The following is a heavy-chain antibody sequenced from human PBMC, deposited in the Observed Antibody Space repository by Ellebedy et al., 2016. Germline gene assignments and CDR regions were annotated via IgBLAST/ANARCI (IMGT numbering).Heavy chain of an antibody. V-gene: IGHV3-23*01. D-gene: IGHD4-17*01. Sequence: GESLKISXAASGFTFSSYAMSWVRQAPGKGLEWVSAISGSGGSTYYADSVKGRFTISRDNSKNTLYLQMNSLRAEDTAVYYCATSTVTTVSTGAKGGAFDIWGQGTMVTVSS. CDR2: ISGSGGST. J-gene: IGHJ3*02. CDR1: GFTFSSYA. CDR3: ATSTVTTVSTGAKGGAFDI.